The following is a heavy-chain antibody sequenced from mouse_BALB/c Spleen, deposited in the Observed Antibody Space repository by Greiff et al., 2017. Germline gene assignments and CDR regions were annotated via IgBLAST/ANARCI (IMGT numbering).Heavy chain of an antibody. D-gene: IGHD2-1*01. CDR2: IWWDDDK. CDR1: GFSLSTSGMG. CDR3: ARAVYYGNYIWYFDV. J-gene: IGHJ1*01. V-gene: IGHV8-8*01. Sequence: QVTLKECGPGILQPSQTLSLTCSFSGFSLSTSGMGVGWIRQPSGKGLEWLAHIWWDDDKRYNPALKSRLTISKDTSSNQVFLKIASVDTADTATYYCARAVYYGNYIWYFDVWGAGTTVTVSS.